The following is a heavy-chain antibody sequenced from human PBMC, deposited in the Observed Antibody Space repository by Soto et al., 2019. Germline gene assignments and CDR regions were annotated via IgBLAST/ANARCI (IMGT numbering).Heavy chain of an antibody. D-gene: IGHD3-16*01. J-gene: IGHJ3*02. CDR1: GFTFSSYA. CDR3: AKLTASSYPDAFDI. V-gene: IGHV3-23*01. Sequence: GGSLRLSCAASGFTFSSYAMSWVRQAPGKGLEWVSAISGSGGSTYYADSVKGRFTISIDNSKNTLDLQMNSLRDDDSAVYYCAKLTASSYPDAFDIWGQGTMVTVSS. CDR2: ISGSGGST.